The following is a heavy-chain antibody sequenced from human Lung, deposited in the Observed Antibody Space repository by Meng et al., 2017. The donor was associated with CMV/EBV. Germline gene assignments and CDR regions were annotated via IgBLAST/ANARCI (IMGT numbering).Heavy chain of an antibody. Sequence: SCAASGFTFSSYSMNWVRQAPGKGLEWVSSISSSSSYIYYADSVKGRFTISRDNAKNSLYLQMNSLRAEDTAVYYCARAYYYDSSGYYIAPNYYYYGMDVXRQGTTVTVSS. J-gene: IGHJ6*02. CDR1: GFTFSSYS. V-gene: IGHV3-21*01. D-gene: IGHD3-22*01. CDR2: ISSSSSYI. CDR3: ARAYYYDSSGYYIAPNYYYYGMDV.